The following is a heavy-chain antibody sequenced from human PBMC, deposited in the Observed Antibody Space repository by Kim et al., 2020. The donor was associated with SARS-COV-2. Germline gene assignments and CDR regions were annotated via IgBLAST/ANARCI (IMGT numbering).Heavy chain of an antibody. D-gene: IGHD6-13*01. CDR3: AREQLVQAFDI. V-gene: IGHV3-7*03. Sequence: GGSLRLSCAASGFTFSSYWMSWVLQAPGKGLEWVANIKQDGSEKYYVDSVKGRFTISRDNAKNSLYLQMNSLRAEDTAVYYCAREQLVQAFDIWGQGTMVTVSS. CDR2: IKQDGSEK. CDR1: GFTFSSYW. J-gene: IGHJ3*02.